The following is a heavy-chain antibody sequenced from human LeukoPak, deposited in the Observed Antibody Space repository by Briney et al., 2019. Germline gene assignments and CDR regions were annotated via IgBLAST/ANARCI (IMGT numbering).Heavy chain of an antibody. J-gene: IGHJ4*02. CDR3: AREVYDFWSGYLIDY. CDR2: IKQDGSEK. Sequence: GGSLRLSCAASGFTFSSYWMSWVRQAPGKGLEWVANIKQDGSEKYYVDSVKGRSTISRDNAKNSLYLQMNSLRAEDTAVYYCAREVYDFWSGYLIDYWGQGTLVTVSS. V-gene: IGHV3-7*03. CDR1: GFTFSSYW. D-gene: IGHD3-3*01.